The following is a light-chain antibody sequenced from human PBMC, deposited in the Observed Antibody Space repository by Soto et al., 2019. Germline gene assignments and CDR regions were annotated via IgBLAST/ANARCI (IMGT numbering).Light chain of an antibody. CDR1: QTLSSSY. J-gene: IGKJ1*01. Sequence: EIVLTQSPGTLSLFPGERVTLSCRASQTLSSSYLAWYQQNPGQAPRLLIYGAFSRATRIPDRFSGSGSGTDFTLTITRLEPDDFAAYYCQQYESSPWTFGQGTKVEI. CDR2: GAF. V-gene: IGKV3-20*01. CDR3: QQYESSPWT.